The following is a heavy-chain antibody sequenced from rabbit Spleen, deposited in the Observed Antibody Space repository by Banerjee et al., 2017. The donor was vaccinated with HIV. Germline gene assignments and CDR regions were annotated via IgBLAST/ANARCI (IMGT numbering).Heavy chain of an antibody. Sequence: QEQLVESGGGLVQPEGSLTLTCKPSGFDFTSNTMCWVRQAPGKGLEWIGCIYLSGTPYYASWAKGRFTMSRTSSTTVTLQMTSLTAADTATYFCARRSGASPYYYAMDLWGPGTLVTVS. CDR3: ARRSGASPYYYAMDL. CDR1: GFDFTSNT. J-gene: IGHJ6*01. V-gene: IGHV1S45*01. D-gene: IGHD1-1*01. CDR2: IYLSGTP.